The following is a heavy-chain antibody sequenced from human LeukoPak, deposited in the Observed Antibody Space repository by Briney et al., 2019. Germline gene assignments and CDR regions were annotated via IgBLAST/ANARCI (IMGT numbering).Heavy chain of an antibody. V-gene: IGHV4-59*08. CDR1: GGSISSYY. CDR2: IYYSGST. CDR3: GRLGGLPGFYYYYGMDV. Sequence: SETLSLTCTVSGGSISSYYWSWIRQPPGKGLEWIGYIYYSGSTNYNPSLKSRVTISVDTSKNQFSLKLSSVTAADTAVYYCGRLGGLPGFYYYYGMDVWGQGTTVTVSS. J-gene: IGHJ6*02. D-gene: IGHD3-3*01.